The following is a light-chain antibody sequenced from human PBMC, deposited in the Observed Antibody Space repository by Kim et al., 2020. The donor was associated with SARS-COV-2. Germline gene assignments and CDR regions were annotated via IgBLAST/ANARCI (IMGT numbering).Light chain of an antibody. J-gene: IGLJ1*01. Sequence: SSGQSVTSSCTGTSSDVGGYNYVSWYQQHPGKAPKLMIYEVSKRPSGVPDRFSGSKSGNTASLTVSGLQAEDEADYYCSSYAGKVFGTGTKVTVL. CDR1: SSDVGGYNY. CDR3: SSYAGKV. CDR2: EVS. V-gene: IGLV2-8*01.